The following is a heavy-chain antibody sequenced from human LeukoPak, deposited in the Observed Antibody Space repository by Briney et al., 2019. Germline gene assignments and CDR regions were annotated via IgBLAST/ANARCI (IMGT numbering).Heavy chain of an antibody. CDR2: ISGSGGST. CDR3: AAAPRSNWNPPWDY. V-gene: IGHV3-23*01. CDR1: GFTFSSYA. Sequence: GGSLRLSCAASGFTFSSYAMSWVRQAPGKGLEWVSAISGSGGSTYYADSVKGRFTISRDNSKNTLYLQMNSLRAEDTAVYYCAAAPRSNWNPPWDYWGQGTLVTVSS. D-gene: IGHD1-20*01. J-gene: IGHJ4*02.